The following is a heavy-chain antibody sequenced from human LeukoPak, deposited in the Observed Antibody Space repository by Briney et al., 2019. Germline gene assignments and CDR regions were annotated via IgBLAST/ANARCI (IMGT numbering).Heavy chain of an antibody. CDR3: ARVNSSGGYFDY. V-gene: IGHV4-59*01. D-gene: IGHD6-25*01. Sequence: SETLSLTCTVSGGSISSYYWCWIRQPPGKGLEWIGYIYYSGSTNYNPSLKSRVTISVDTSKNQFSLKLSSVTAADTAVYYCARVNSSGGYFDYWGQGTLVTVSS. J-gene: IGHJ4*02. CDR2: IYYSGST. CDR1: GGSISSYY.